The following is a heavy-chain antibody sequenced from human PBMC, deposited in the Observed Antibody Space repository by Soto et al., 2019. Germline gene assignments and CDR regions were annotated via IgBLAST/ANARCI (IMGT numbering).Heavy chain of an antibody. CDR3: ARQAAAPGIDLWFDS. CDR1: GGSISSSRSY. J-gene: IGHJ5*01. D-gene: IGHD6-13*01. V-gene: IGHV4-39*01. Sequence: SETLSLTCNVSGGSISSSRSYWAWFRQPPGKELEWIANIFYAGNTYYNPSLKSRVTVSVDTSKNQFSLKLDSVTAADTAVYYCARQAAAPGIDLWFDSWAQGSLVTGSS. CDR2: IFYAGNT.